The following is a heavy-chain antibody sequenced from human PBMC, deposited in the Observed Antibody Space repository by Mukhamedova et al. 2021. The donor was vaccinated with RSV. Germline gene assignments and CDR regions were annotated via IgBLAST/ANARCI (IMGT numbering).Heavy chain of an antibody. CDR3: ARGDSGYDLWYAFDI. Sequence: SSIPSSGINAEYMGGRFTISRDNAKNSLYLQMNSLRAEDTAVYYCARGDSGYDLWYAFDIWGQGTMVTVSS. CDR2: IPSSGI. V-gene: IGHV3-69-1*01. D-gene: IGHD5-12*01. J-gene: IGHJ3*02.